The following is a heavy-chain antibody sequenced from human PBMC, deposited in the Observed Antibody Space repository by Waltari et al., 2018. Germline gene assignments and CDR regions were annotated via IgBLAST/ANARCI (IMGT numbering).Heavy chain of an antibody. D-gene: IGHD5-12*01. Sequence: EVQLFESGGGLVQPGGSLRLSCAAYGFNFRSYDMSWVRQAPGKGLEWVSAISGSGGSTYYADSVKGRFTISRDNSKNTLYLQMNSLRAEDTAVYYCAKDSDIVAANDYWGQGTLVTVSS. J-gene: IGHJ4*02. V-gene: IGHV3-23*01. CDR2: ISGSGGST. CDR3: AKDSDIVAANDY. CDR1: GFNFRSYD.